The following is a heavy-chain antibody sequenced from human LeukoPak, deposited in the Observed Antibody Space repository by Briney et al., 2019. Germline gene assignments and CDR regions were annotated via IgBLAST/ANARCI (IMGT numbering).Heavy chain of an antibody. CDR2: INAASGDT. V-gene: IGHV1-3*01. D-gene: IGHD1-26*01. Sequence: ASVTVSCKPSGYTFTSYTIHWVRQAPGQRLEWMGWINAASGDTKYSQKFQARVTITRDTSANTAYMELTSLKSEDTAVYYCARDRGGTGDFDYWGQGTLVTVSS. CDR1: GYTFTSYT. J-gene: IGHJ4*02. CDR3: ARDRGGTGDFDY.